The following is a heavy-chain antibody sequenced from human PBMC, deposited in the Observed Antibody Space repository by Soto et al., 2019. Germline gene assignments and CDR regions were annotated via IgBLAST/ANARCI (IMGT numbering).Heavy chain of an antibody. J-gene: IGHJ4*02. CDR1: GFTFSSYW. CDR2: IINDGSDT. V-gene: IGHV3-74*01. D-gene: IGHD2-21*01. CDR3: AKSSFPYYFDS. Sequence: EVQLVQSGGGLVQPGGSLRLSCAASGFTFSSYWMHWVRQAPGKGLVWGSRIINDGSDTIYADSVKGRFTISRDNAKNTLYLQMNSLRAEDTAVYYCAKSSFPYYFDSWGQGTLVTVSS.